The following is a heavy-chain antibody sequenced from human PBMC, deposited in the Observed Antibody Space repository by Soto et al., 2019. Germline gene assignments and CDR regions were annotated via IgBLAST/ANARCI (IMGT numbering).Heavy chain of an antibody. CDR1: GFTFSSYS. CDR2: ISSSSSYI. Sequence: PGGSLRLSCAASGFTFSSYSMNWVRQAPGKGLEWVSSISSSSSYIYYADSVKGRFTISRDNAKNSLYLQMNSLRAEDTAVYYCARGLEYYDFWSGYYTRDFGYWGQGTLGTVSS. V-gene: IGHV3-21*01. J-gene: IGHJ4*02. CDR3: ARGLEYYDFWSGYYTRDFGY. D-gene: IGHD3-3*01.